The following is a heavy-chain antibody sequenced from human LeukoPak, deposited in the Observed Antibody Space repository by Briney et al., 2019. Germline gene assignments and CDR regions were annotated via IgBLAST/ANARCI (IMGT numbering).Heavy chain of an antibody. V-gene: IGHV4-59*08. CDR3: ARHRVHDSSSYYFLDY. J-gene: IGHJ4*02. D-gene: IGHD3-22*01. CDR1: GVPMRSYY. Sequence: SETLSLTCTVPGVPMRSYYWSWIRQPPARGLAWIGFIYSSGRPHSHPSLMSRVTISVDTSKNPFSLKLTSVAAADTAVYYCARHRVHDSSSYYFLDYWGQGTLVTVSS. CDR2: IYSSGRP.